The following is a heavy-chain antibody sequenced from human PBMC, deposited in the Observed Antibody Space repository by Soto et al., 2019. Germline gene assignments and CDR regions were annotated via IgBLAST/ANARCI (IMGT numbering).Heavy chain of an antibody. CDR1: VYIFTTHW. CDR3: ARLAPYGDYGESLCDY. CDR2: IFPRDSDT. Sequence: PWESRKISCKVYVYIFTTHWIGWFRQIPGKGLEWVGVIFPRDSDTRYSPSFQGQVTISADKSISTAYLQWSSLKASDTAMYYCARLAPYGDYGESLCDYWGQGTLVTVSS. D-gene: IGHD4-17*01. V-gene: IGHV5-51*01. J-gene: IGHJ4*02.